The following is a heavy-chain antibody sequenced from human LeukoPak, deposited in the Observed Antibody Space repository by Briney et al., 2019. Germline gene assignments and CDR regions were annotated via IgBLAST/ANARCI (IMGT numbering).Heavy chain of an antibody. CDR2: ISGSGGKT. CDR1: GFTFSTYA. V-gene: IGHV3-23*01. CDR3: AREITKTPFRPGEATVTKGCFDY. Sequence: GGSLRLSCAASGFTFSTYAMSWVRQAPGKGLEGVSVISGSGGKTFCADSVKGRFTISRDHSKYTLYLQMNSLRVEDTAVYYCAREITKTPFRPGEATVTKGCFDYWGQGTLVTVS. J-gene: IGHJ4*02. D-gene: IGHD4-17*01.